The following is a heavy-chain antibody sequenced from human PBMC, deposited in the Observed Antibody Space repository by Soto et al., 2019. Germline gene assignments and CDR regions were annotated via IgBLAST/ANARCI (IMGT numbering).Heavy chain of an antibody. Sequence: EVQLVESGGGLVQPGGSLRLSCAASGFTFSSYWMSWVRQAPGKGLEWVANIKQDGSEKYYVDSVKGPFTISRDNAKNSLYLQMNSLRAEDTAVYYCARVRTPFKYYFDYWGQGTLVTVSS. CDR3: ARVRTPFKYYFDY. CDR2: IKQDGSEK. CDR1: GFTFSSYW. V-gene: IGHV3-7*01. J-gene: IGHJ4*02.